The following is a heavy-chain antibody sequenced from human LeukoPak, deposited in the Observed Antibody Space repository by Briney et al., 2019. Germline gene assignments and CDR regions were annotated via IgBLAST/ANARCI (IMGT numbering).Heavy chain of an antibody. J-gene: IGHJ4*02. V-gene: IGHV3-33*08. CDR2: IWYDESNK. D-gene: IGHD1-26*01. CDR1: GFTFSSYG. Sequence: PGRSLRLSCAASGFTFSSYGMHWVRQAPGKGLEWVAVIWYDESNKYYADSVKGRFTISRDNSKNTLYLQMNSLRAEDTAVYYCARDGGSYYRFDYWGQGTLVTVSS. CDR3: ARDGGSYYRFDY.